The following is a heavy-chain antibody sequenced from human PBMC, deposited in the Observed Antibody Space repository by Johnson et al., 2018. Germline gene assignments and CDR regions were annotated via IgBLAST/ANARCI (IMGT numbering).Heavy chain of an antibody. J-gene: IGHJ1*01. Sequence: VQLVESGGGLVQPGGSLRLSCAASGFTFSSYAMSWVRQAPGKGLEWVSAISGSGGSTYYADSVKGRFTITRDNSKNTLNLQMNSLRAEDTAVYYCAKVHYASSGYYRQYFQHWGQGTLVTVSS. V-gene: IGHV3-23*04. D-gene: IGHD3-22*01. CDR1: GFTFSSYA. CDR2: ISGSGGST. CDR3: AKVHYASSGYYRQYFQH.